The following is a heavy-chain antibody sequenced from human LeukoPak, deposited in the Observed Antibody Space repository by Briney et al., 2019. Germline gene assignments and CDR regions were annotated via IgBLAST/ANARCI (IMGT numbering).Heavy chain of an antibody. D-gene: IGHD6-13*01. CDR3: AKDMTGGIGSNSNTFQH. Sequence: GGSLRLSCAASGFTVSSNYMSCVRQAPGKGLEWVAFIWYDGSNKYYADSVRGRFTISRDNSKNTLYLQMNSLRAEDTALYYCAKDMTGGIGSNSNTFQHWGQGTLVTVSS. J-gene: IGHJ1*01. CDR2: IWYDGSNK. V-gene: IGHV3-30*02. CDR1: GFTVSSNY.